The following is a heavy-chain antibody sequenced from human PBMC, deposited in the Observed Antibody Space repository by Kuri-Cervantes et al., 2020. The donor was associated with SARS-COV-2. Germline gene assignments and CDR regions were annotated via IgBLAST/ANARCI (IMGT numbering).Heavy chain of an antibody. Sequence: ESLKISCTVSGGSISSSSYYWGWIRQPPGKGLEWIGSTYYSGSTYYNPSLKSRDTISVDTSKNQFSLKRSSVTAADTAVYYCARGRRVGGVRGVIIEKYFDYWGQGTLVTVSS. CDR2: TYYSGST. V-gene: IGHV4-39*01. CDR1: GGSISSSSYY. CDR3: ARGRRVGGVRGVIIEKYFDY. D-gene: IGHD3-10*01. J-gene: IGHJ4*02.